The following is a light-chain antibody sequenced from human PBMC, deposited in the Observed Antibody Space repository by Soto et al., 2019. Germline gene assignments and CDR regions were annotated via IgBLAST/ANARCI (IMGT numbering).Light chain of an antibody. J-gene: IGKJ4*01. CDR2: DAS. CDR1: PDIRNY. Sequence: DIQMRQSPSSLSASVGARVTITCQANPDIRNYLNWYQHKPGKPPNLLIYDASNLETGVPSRFSGSKSGTAFTFTITSLQPEDIATYYCQQYDNLPFSFGGGTKVEIK. V-gene: IGKV1-33*01. CDR3: QQYDNLPFS.